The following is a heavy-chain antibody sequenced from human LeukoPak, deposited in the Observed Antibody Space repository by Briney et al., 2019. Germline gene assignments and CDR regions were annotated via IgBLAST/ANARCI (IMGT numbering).Heavy chain of an antibody. J-gene: IGHJ5*02. Sequence: SETLSLTCTVSGGSISSSSYYWGWIRQPPGKGLEWIGSIYYSGSTYYNPSLKSRVTISVDTSKNQFSLKLSSVTAADTAVYYCARHYPTAWFGETHNWFGPWGQGTLVTVSS. CDR1: GGSISSSSYY. V-gene: IGHV4-39*01. CDR2: IYYSGST. CDR3: ARHYPTAWFGETHNWFGP. D-gene: IGHD3-10*01.